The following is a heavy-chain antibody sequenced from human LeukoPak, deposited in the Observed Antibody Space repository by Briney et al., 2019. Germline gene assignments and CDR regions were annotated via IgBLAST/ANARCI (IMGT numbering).Heavy chain of an antibody. J-gene: IGHJ4*02. CDR2: IYSSGSA. CDR3: ARGPPYIVVVTAIGFFDY. Sequence: SETLSLTCTVSGGSINSNNYYWGWIRQPPGKGLEWIGSIYSSGSAYYNPSLKSPVTISVDTSKNQFSLKLSSVTAADTAVYYCARGPPYIVVVTAIGFFDYWGQGTLVTVSS. V-gene: IGHV4-39*07. D-gene: IGHD2-21*02. CDR1: GGSINSNNYY.